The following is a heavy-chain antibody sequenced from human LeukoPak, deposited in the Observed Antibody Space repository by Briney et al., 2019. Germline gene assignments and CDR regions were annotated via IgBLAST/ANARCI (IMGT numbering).Heavy chain of an antibody. D-gene: IGHD6-19*01. J-gene: IGHJ3*02. CDR1: GFTFSSYT. V-gene: IGHV3-64*01. Sequence: PGGSLRLSCAASGFTFSSYTMHWVRQAPGKGLEYVSAISSSGDSTSYANSVKGRFTISRDNSKNTLYLQMGSLRAEDMAVYYCARPFIALAGVFDIWGQGTMVTVSS. CDR2: ISSSGDST. CDR3: ARPFIALAGVFDI.